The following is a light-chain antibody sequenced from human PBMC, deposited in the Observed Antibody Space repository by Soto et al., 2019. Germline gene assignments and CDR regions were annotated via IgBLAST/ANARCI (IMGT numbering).Light chain of an antibody. CDR1: QGIGND. J-gene: IGKJ4*01. Sequence: AIQMTQSPSSLSASVGDRVTITCRASQGIGNDFAWYQQRRGKAPKLLIYAASSLQSGVPSRFSGSGSGTDFTLTISSLQPGDFATYYCLQDYNFPLSFGGGTKVEIK. CDR2: AAS. CDR3: LQDYNFPLS. V-gene: IGKV1-6*01.